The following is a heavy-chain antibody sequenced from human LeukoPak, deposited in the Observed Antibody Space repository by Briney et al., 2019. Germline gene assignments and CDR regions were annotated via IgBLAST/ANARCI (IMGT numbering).Heavy chain of an antibody. V-gene: IGHV1-3*02. CDR1: GYTFTSYA. CDR2: SNAGNGNT. CDR3: AREVRAYSSSWYAWFDP. J-gene: IGHJ5*02. D-gene: IGHD6-13*01. Sequence: ASVKVSCKASGYTFTSYAMHWVRQAPGQRLEWMGWSNAGNGNTKYSQEFQGRVTMTTDTSTSTAYMELRSLRSDDTAVYYCAREVRAYSSSWYAWFDPWGQGTLVTVSS.